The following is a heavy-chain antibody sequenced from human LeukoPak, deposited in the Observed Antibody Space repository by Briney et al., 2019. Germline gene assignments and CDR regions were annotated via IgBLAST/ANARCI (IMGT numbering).Heavy chain of an antibody. D-gene: IGHD7-27*01. CDR3: AKDGGLWVSAHWGDS. Sequence: GGSLRLSCAASGFTFGNYAMSWVRQAPGKGLEWVSGISGSGGGTYYADSVKGRFTTSRDNSKNILFLQMNSLRAEDTAVYYCAKDGGLWVSAHWGDSWGRGTLVTVSS. J-gene: IGHJ4*02. CDR1: GFTFGNYA. V-gene: IGHV3-23*01. CDR2: ISGSGGGT.